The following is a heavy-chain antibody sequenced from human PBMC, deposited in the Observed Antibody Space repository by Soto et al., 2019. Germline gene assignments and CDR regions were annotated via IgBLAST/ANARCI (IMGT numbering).Heavy chain of an antibody. D-gene: IGHD6-19*01. J-gene: IGHJ6*02. CDR1: GGSVSSGSYY. Sequence: QVQLQESGPGLVKPSETLSLTCTVSGGSVSSGSYYWSWIRQPPGKGLEWIGYIYYSGSTNCNPSLKSRVTLSVDTSKNQFSLKLSSVTAADTAVYYCARGIEGWYQGRYYYGMDVWGQGTTVTVSS. V-gene: IGHV4-61*01. CDR2: IYYSGST. CDR3: ARGIEGWYQGRYYYGMDV.